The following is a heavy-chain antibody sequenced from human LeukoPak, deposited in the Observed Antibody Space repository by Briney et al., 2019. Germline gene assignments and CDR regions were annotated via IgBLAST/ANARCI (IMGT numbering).Heavy chain of an antibody. CDR3: ARIGCSSTSCPDYIDY. D-gene: IGHD2-2*01. CDR2: IYSGGST. V-gene: IGHV3-53*01. J-gene: IGHJ4*02. Sequence: GGSLRLSCAASGFTVSSNYMSWVRQAPGKGLEWVSVIYSGGSTYYADSVKGRFTISRDNSKNTLYLQMNSLRAEDTAVYYCARIGCSSTSCPDYIDYWGQGTLVTVSS. CDR1: GFTVSSNY.